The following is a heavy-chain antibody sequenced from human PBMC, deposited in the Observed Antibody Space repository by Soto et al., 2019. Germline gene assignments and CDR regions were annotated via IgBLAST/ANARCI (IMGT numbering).Heavy chain of an antibody. J-gene: IGHJ6*03. CDR1: GFPFSSYS. CDR3: ARGYYSMDV. V-gene: IGHV3-48*01. Sequence: GGSLRLSCAPSGFPFSSYSMNWVRQAPGKGLEWISYISTNSATIYYAYSVKGRFTISRDNAKNSLSLQMSSLRAEDTAVYYCARGYYSMDVWGKGTTVTVSS. CDR2: ISTNSATI.